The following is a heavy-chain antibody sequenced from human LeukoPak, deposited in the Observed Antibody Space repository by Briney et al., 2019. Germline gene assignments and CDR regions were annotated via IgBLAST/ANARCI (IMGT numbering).Heavy chain of an antibody. D-gene: IGHD5-12*01. Sequence: PGGSLRLSCAASGFTFSSYAMSWVRQAPGQGLEWMGGIIPIFGTANYAQKFQGRVTITTDESTSTAYMELSSLRSEDTAVYYCAREGGYTQTGAFDYWGRGTLVTVSS. CDR1: GFTFSSYA. CDR3: AREGGYTQTGAFDY. V-gene: IGHV1-69*05. CDR2: IIPIFGTA. J-gene: IGHJ4*02.